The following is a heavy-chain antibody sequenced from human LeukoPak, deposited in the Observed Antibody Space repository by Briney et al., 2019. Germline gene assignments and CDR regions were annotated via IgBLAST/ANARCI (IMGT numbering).Heavy chain of an antibody. V-gene: IGHV4-4*07. CDR3: ARDHDSSGWYDFNDAFDI. CDR2: IYTSGST. J-gene: IGHJ3*02. CDR1: GGSISSYY. D-gene: IGHD6-19*01. Sequence: TSETLSLTCTVSGGSISSYYWSWIRQPAGKGLEWIGRIYTSGSTNYNPSLKSRVTMSVDTSKNQFSLKLSSVTAADTAVYYCARDHDSSGWYDFNDAFDIWGQGTMVTVSS.